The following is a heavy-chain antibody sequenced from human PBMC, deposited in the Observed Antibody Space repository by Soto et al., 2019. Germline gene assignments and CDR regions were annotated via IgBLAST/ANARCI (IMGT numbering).Heavy chain of an antibody. CDR1: GGLLSSYA. J-gene: IGHJ3*02. D-gene: IGHD3-22*01. V-gene: IGHV1-69*06. CDR3: ARGINDYYDGTGPSWDDAFDI. Sequence: QVQLVQSGAGVKRPGSSVKVSCKTSGGLLSSYAISWVRQAPGQGLEWMGGSIPTFGTTVYAQNFQGRVSITADRSTGTAYLELRGLRSQDTAVYYCARGINDYYDGTGPSWDDAFDIWGQGTMVTVSS. CDR2: SIPTFGTT.